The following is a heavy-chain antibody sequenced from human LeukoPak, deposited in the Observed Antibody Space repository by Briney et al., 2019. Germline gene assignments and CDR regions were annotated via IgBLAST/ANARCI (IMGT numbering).Heavy chain of an antibody. V-gene: IGHV1-2*06. D-gene: IGHD6-19*01. Sequence: ASVKVSCKASGYTFTGYYMHWVRQAPGQGLEWMGRINPNSGGTNYAQEFQSRVTMTRNTSISTAYMELSRLRSDDTAVYYCARARDLQWLVRNYYYYYGMDVWGQGTTVTVSS. J-gene: IGHJ6*02. CDR3: ARARDLQWLVRNYYYYYGMDV. CDR2: INPNSGGT. CDR1: GYTFTGYY.